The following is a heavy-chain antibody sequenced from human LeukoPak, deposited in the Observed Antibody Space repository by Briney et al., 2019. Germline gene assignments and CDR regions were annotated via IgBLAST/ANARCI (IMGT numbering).Heavy chain of an antibody. D-gene: IGHD3-10*01. Sequence: GGSLRLSCAASGFTFSSYEMNWVRQAPAKGLEWVSYISSSGSTIYYADSVKGRFTISRDNAKNSLYLQMNSLRAEDTAVYYCARDRLWFGELLPFDYWGQGTLVTVSS. V-gene: IGHV3-48*03. CDR2: ISSSGSTI. CDR1: GFTFSSYE. J-gene: IGHJ4*02. CDR3: ARDRLWFGELLPFDY.